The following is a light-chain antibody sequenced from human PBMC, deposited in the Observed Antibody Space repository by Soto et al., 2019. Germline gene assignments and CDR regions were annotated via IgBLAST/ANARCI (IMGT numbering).Light chain of an antibody. CDR1: QIISSY. V-gene: IGKV1-39*01. Sequence: DIQMTQSPSSLSASVGDRVTITCRASQIISSYLNWYQQKPGKAPKLLIYAASSLQSGVPSRFSGRGSGTDFTINISSLQPEDFATYYCQQRYSTPRTFGQGTQVEIK. J-gene: IGKJ1*01. CDR3: QQRYSTPRT. CDR2: AAS.